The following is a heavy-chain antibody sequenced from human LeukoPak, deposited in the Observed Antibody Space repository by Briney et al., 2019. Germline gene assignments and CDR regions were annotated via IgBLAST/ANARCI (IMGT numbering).Heavy chain of an antibody. J-gene: IGHJ4*02. D-gene: IGHD2-2*02. V-gene: IGHV1-69*13. Sequence: ASVKVSCKASGGTFISYAISWVRQAPGQGLEWMGGIIPIFGTANYAQKFQGRVTITADESTSTAYMELSSLRSEDTAVYYCARGYCSSTSCYIPDYWGQGTLVTVSS. CDR1: GGTFISYA. CDR2: IIPIFGTA. CDR3: ARGYCSSTSCYIPDY.